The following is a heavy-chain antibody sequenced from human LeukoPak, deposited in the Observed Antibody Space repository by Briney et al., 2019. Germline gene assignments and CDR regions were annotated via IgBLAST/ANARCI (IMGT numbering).Heavy chain of an antibody. D-gene: IGHD3-22*01. V-gene: IGHV3-30*18. CDR3: AKDTMIVVVHDVDYYGMDV. J-gene: IGHJ6*02. CDR2: ISYDGSNK. CDR1: GFTFSSYG. Sequence: PGGSLRLSCAASGFTFSSYGMHWVRQAPGKGLEWVAVISYDGSNKYYSDSVKGRFTISRDNSKNTLYLQMNSLRAEDTAVYYCAKDTMIVVVHDVDYYGMDVWGQGTTVTVSS.